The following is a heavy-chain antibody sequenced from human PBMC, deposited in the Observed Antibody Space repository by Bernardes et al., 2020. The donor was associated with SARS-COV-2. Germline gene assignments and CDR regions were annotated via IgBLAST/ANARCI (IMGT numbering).Heavy chain of an antibody. V-gene: IGHV3-23*01. CDR2: IGTSGSPT. J-gene: IGHJ4*02. CDR1: GFTFSSYA. Sequence: GGSLRLSCAASGFTFSSYAMSWVRQAPGKGLEWVSSIGTSGSPTYYADSVKGRFSISRDNSKNTLYLQMNSLRAEDTALYYCARGASTSWLHYWGQGTLVTVSS. D-gene: IGHD6-13*01. CDR3: ARGASTSWLHY.